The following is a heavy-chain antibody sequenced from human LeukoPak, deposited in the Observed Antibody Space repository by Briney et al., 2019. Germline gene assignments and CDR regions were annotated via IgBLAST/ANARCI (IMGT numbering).Heavy chain of an antibody. CDR1: GGSISSGGYY. J-gene: IGHJ4*02. V-gene: IGHV4-30-2*01. CDR3: ARGTHDYGDLPPPGYYYFDY. Sequence: SETLSLTCTVSGGSISSGGYYWSWIRQPPGKGLEWIGYIYHSGSTYYNPSLKSRVTISVDRSKNQFSLKLSSVTAADTAVYYCARGTHDYGDLPPPGYYYFDYWGQGTLVTVSS. D-gene: IGHD4-17*01. CDR2: IYHSGST.